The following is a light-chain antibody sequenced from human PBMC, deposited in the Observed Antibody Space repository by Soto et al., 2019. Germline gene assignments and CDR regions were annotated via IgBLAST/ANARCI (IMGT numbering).Light chain of an antibody. CDR2: KAS. CDR1: QSISSW. V-gene: IGKV1-5*03. J-gene: IGKJ1*01. Sequence: DIQMTQSPSTLSASVGDRVTITCRASQSISSWLAWYQQKPGKAPKLLIYKASSLESGVPSRFSGSGSGTKFTLTISSLQPDDFATYYCQQYNSYSGTFGQGTRWIS. CDR3: QQYNSYSGT.